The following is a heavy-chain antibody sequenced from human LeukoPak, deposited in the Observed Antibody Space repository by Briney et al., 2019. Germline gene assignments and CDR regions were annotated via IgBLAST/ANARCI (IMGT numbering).Heavy chain of an antibody. J-gene: IGHJ5*02. V-gene: IGHV3-49*03. CDR1: GFSFGDYA. D-gene: IGHD2-15*01. CDR3: GRAPRPVAWNWFDP. Sequence: GGSLRLSCTTSGFSFGDYAVGWFRQAPEMGLEWLGFIRSKTYGGTSEYAASLKGRFTMSRDDSKSIAYLQMNSLKIEDTAVYYCGRAPRPVAWNWFDPWGQGTLVTVSS. CDR2: IRSKTYGGTS.